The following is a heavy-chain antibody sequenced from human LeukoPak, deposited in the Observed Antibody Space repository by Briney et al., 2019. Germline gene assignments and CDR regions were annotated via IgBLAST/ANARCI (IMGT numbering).Heavy chain of an antibody. CDR3: ARESSSWSNWFDP. CDR2: IYHSGTT. D-gene: IGHD6-13*01. Sequence: PSQTLSLTCAVSGGSISSGGYSWSWIRQPPGKGLEWIGYIYHSGTTYYNPSLKSRVTISVDRSKNQFSLKLNSVTAADTAVYYCARESSSWSNWFDPWGQGTLVTASS. CDR1: GGSISSGGYS. J-gene: IGHJ5*02. V-gene: IGHV4-30-2*01.